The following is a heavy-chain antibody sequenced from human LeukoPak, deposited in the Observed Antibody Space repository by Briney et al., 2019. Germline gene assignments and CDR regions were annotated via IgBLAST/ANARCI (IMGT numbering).Heavy chain of an antibody. CDR2: IFHSGNT. V-gene: IGHV4-38-2*01. CDR1: GYSISSGYY. CDR3: ARQGGSSSTYYYYYMDV. D-gene: IGHD6-13*01. Sequence: PSETLSLTCAVSGYSISSGYYWGWFRQPPGKGLEWIGCIFHSGNTYYNPSLKSRVSISVDTSKNQFSLKLTSVTAADTAVYYCARQGGSSSTYYYYYMDVWGKGTTVTVSS. J-gene: IGHJ6*03.